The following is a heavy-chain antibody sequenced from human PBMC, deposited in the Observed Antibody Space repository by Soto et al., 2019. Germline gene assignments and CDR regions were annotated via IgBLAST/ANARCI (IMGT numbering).Heavy chain of an antibody. CDR3: ARCGLWFGELFGLYYYYGMDV. J-gene: IGHJ6*02. D-gene: IGHD3-10*01. Sequence: PGGSLRLSCAASGFTFSSYAMHWVRQAPGKGLEWVAVISYDGSNKYYADSVKGRFTISRDNSKNTLYLQMNSLRAEDTAVYYCARCGLWFGELFGLYYYYGMDVWGQGTTATVSS. CDR2: ISYDGSNK. V-gene: IGHV3-30-3*01. CDR1: GFTFSSYA.